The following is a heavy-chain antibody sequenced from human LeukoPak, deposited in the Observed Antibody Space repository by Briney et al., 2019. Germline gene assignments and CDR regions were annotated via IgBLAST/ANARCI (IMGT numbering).Heavy chain of an antibody. CDR1: GFTFSSYW. CDR2: INHNGNVN. Sequence: GGSLRLSCAASGFTFSSYWMNWARQAPGKGLEWVASINHNGNVNYYVDSVKGRFTISRDNAKNSLYLQMSNLRAEDTAVYFCERGGGLAVWGQGATLTVSS. V-gene: IGHV3-7*03. J-gene: IGHJ6*02. CDR3: ERGGGLAV.